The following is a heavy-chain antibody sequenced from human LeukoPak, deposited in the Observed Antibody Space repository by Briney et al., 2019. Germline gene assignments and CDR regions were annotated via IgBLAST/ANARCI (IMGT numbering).Heavy chain of an antibody. J-gene: IGHJ4*02. CDR3: AKDHSSSWYDY. CDR2: ISYDGSNK. V-gene: IGHV3-30*18. D-gene: IGHD6-13*01. Sequence: GGSLRLSCAASGFTFSSYGMHWVRQAPGKGLEGVAVISYDGSNKYYADSVKGRFTISRGNSKNTLYLQMNSLRAEDTAVYYCAKDHSSSWYDYWGQGTLVTVSS. CDR1: GFTFSSYG.